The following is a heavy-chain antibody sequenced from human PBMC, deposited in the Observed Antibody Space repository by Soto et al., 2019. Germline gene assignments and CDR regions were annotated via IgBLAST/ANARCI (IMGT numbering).Heavy chain of an antibody. D-gene: IGHD6-13*01. J-gene: IGHJ4*02. CDR2: INHSGST. V-gene: IGHV4-34*01. Sequence: SETLSLTCAVYGGSFSGSYWSWIRQPPGKGLEWIGEINHSGSTNYNPSLKSRVTISVDTSKNQFSLKLSSVTAADTAVYYCARGRVKQQLVGPFSFFDYCGQGTLVTVSS. CDR3: ARGRVKQQLVGPFSFFDY. CDR1: GGSFSGSY.